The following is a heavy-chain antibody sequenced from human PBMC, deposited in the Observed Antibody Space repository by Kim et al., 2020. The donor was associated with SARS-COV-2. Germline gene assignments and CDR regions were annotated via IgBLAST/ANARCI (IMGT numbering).Heavy chain of an antibody. CDR2: IYYSGST. D-gene: IGHD3-22*01. CDR3: ARESGGDSSGYLYYYGMDV. V-gene: IGHV4-39*07. CDR1: GGSISSSSYY. Sequence: SETLSLTCTVSGGSISSSSYYWGWIRQPPGKGLEWIGSIYYSGSTYYNPSLKSRVTISVDTSKNQFSLKLSSVTAADTAVYYCARESGGDSSGYLYYYGMDVWGQGTTVTVSS. J-gene: IGHJ6*02.